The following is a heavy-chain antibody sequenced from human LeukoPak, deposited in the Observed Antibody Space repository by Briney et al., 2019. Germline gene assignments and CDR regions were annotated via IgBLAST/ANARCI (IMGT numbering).Heavy chain of an antibody. D-gene: IGHD5-24*01. Sequence: SETLSLTCGVSGYSISSGFYWGWIRQPPGKGLQWIGSLYYTGSAEYNPSLKSRLTMSMDKSKNQFSLKLNSVTAADTAVYYCARLWSGYNFDYWGQGTLVTVFS. CDR3: ARLWSGYNFDY. CDR1: GYSISSGFY. CDR2: LYYTGSA. J-gene: IGHJ4*02. V-gene: IGHV4-38-2*01.